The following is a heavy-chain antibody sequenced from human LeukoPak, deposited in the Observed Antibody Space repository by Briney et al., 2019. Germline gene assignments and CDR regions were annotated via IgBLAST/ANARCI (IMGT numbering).Heavy chain of an antibody. Sequence: SETLSLTCTVSGGSISSGGYYWSWIRQHPGKGLEWMGYIYYSGSTYYNPSLKSRVTISVDTSKNQFSLKLSSVTAADTAVYYCARVSALWFGEKYYFDYWGQGTLVTVSS. CDR2: IYYSGST. CDR3: ARVSALWFGEKYYFDY. D-gene: IGHD3-10*01. V-gene: IGHV4-31*03. J-gene: IGHJ4*02. CDR1: GGSISSGGYY.